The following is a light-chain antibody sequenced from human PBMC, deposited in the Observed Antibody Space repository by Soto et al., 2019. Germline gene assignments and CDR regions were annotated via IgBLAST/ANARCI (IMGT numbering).Light chain of an antibody. V-gene: IGKV3D-20*02. CDR2: DAS. J-gene: IGKJ3*01. CDR1: QSVSSSY. CDR3: QQRSNWPQT. Sequence: EIVLTQSPGTLSLSPGERATLSCRASQSVSSSYLAWYQQKPGQAPRLLIYDASNRATGIPARFSGSGSGTDFTLTISNLEPEDFAVYYCQQRSNWPQTFGPGTKVDIK.